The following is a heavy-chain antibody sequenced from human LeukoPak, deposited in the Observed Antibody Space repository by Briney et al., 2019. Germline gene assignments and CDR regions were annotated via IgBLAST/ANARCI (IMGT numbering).Heavy chain of an antibody. CDR3: ARGGRQWLVQRTFDY. V-gene: IGHV1-69*13. D-gene: IGHD6-19*01. CDR2: IIPIFGTA. J-gene: IGHJ4*02. Sequence: GASVKVSCTASGGTFSSYAISWVRQAPGQGLEWMGGIIPIFGTANYAQKFQGRVTITADESTSTAYMELSSLRSEDTAVYYCARGGRQWLVQRTFDYWGQGTLVTVSS. CDR1: GGTFSSYA.